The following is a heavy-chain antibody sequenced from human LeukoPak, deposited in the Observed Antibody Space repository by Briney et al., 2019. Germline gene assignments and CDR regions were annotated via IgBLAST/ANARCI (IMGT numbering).Heavy chain of an antibody. V-gene: IGHV3-74*01. J-gene: IGHJ5*02. CDR2: INSDGSST. CDR1: GFTFSSYW. Sequence: GGSLRLSCAASGFTFSSYWMHWVRQAPGKGLVWVSRINSDGSSTSYADSVKGRFTISRDNAKNTLYLQMNSLRAEDTAVYYCARVGGRVAPLAPGGQGTLVTVS. CDR3: ARVGGRVAPLAP. D-gene: IGHD3-16*01.